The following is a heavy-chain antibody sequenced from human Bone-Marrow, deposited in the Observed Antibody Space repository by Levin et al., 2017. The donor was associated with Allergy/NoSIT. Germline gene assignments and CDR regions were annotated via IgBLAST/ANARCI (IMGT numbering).Heavy chain of an antibody. CDR2: IYYSGST. J-gene: IGHJ4*02. CDR3: ARVGDRKPYYFDY. CDR1: GGSISGGDYY. D-gene: IGHD4-17*01. V-gene: IGHV4-30-4*01. Sequence: SETLSLTCTVSGGSISGGDYYWSWIRQPPGKGLEWIGYIYYSGSTYYNPSLRSRVSISVDTPKNQFFLRSTSVTAADTAVYYCARVGDRKPYYFDYWGQGTLVTVSS.